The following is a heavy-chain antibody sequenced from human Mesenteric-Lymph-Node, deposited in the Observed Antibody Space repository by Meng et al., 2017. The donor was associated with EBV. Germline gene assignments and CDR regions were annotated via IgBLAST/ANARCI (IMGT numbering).Heavy chain of an antibody. CDR3: AKITNSGGFNYFDY. Sequence: VQLQEAGPGLVKPSQTLALTCTVSGGSVSSGNNYWIWIRQPPGKGLEWIGYIYYSGRTYYNPSLESRVTMSVDTSKNQFSLNLNSVTAADTAVYYCAKITNSGGFNYFDYWGQGTLVTVSS. J-gene: IGHJ4*02. CDR2: IYYSGRT. D-gene: IGHD2-15*01. CDR1: GGSVSSGNNY. V-gene: IGHV4-30-4*01.